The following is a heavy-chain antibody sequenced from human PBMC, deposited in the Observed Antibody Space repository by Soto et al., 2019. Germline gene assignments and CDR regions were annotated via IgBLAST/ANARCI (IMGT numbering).Heavy chain of an antibody. CDR1: GGSFSGYY. CDR3: ARALRGAATSS. V-gene: IGHV4-34*01. D-gene: IGHD1-26*01. CDR2: INHSGST. J-gene: IGHJ4*02. Sequence: QVQLQQWGAGLLKPSETLSLTCAVYGGSFSGYYWSWIRQPPGKGLEWIGEINHSGSTNYNPSLKSRVTISVDTSKNQFSLKLSSVTAADTAVYYCARALRGAATSSWGQGTLVTVSS.